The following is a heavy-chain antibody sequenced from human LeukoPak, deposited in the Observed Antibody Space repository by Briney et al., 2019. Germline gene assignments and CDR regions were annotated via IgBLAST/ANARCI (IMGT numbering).Heavy chain of an antibody. J-gene: IGHJ3*02. CDR2: IYHSGYT. Sequence: SETLSLTCTVSGYSISSGYYWGWIRQPPGKGLEWIGSIYHSGYTFYNPSVKSRITISVETSKNQFSLKLSSVTAADTAMYYCARDTGGFDIWGQGAMVTVSS. CDR3: ARDTGGFDI. D-gene: IGHD2-15*01. V-gene: IGHV4-38-2*02. CDR1: GYSISSGYY.